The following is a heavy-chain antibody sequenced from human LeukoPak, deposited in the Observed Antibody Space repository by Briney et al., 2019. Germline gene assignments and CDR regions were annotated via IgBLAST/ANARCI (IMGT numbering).Heavy chain of an antibody. CDR1: GYSISSGYY. CDR2: IYHSGST. V-gene: IGHV4-38-2*02. J-gene: IGHJ4*02. D-gene: IGHD6-13*01. Sequence: SDTLSLTCTVSGYSISSGYYWGWIRQPPGKGLEWIGSIYHSGSTYYNPSLKSRVTISVDTSKNQFSLKLSSVTAADTAVYYCARDVYSSSAFDYWGQGTLVTVSS. CDR3: ARDVYSSSAFDY.